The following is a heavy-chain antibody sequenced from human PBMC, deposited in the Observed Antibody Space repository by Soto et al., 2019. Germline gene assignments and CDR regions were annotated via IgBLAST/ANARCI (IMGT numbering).Heavy chain of an antibody. CDR2: IYYSGST. CDR3: ASAVVATAIFAFDI. V-gene: IGHV4-61*01. CDR1: GGSVSSGSYY. D-gene: IGHD2-21*02. J-gene: IGHJ3*02. Sequence: SETLSLTCTVSGGSVSSGSYYWSWIRQPPGKRLEWIGYIYYSGSTNYNPSLKSRVTISVDTSKNQFSLKLSSVTAADTAVYYCASAVVATAIFAFDIWGQGTMVTVSS.